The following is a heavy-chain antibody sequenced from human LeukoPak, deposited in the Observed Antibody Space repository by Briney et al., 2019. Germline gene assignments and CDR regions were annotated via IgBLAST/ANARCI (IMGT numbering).Heavy chain of an antibody. Sequence: ASVKVSCKASGYTFTSYYMDWVRQAPGQWLEWMGLMNPSGGSTSYPQTFQGRVTMTRDTSTSTVYMELSSLRSEDTAVYYCAALAAAGSDAFDIWGQGTMVTVSS. CDR3: AALAAAGSDAFDI. CDR2: MNPSGGST. CDR1: GYTFTSYY. V-gene: IGHV1-46*01. J-gene: IGHJ3*02. D-gene: IGHD6-13*01.